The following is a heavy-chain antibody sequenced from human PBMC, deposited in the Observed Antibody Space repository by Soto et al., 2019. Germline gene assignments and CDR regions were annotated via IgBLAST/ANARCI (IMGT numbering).Heavy chain of an antibody. J-gene: IGHJ4*02. CDR1: GFTFSNAW. CDR3: AKAREVTLVRISLAQ. CDR2: IKSKTDGGTT. V-gene: IGHV3-15*01. D-gene: IGHD3-10*01. Sequence: GGSLRLSCAASGFTFSNAWMSWVRQAPGKGLEWVGRIKSKTDGGTTDYAAPVKGRFTISRDDSKNTLYLQMNSLRAGDTAIYYCAKAREVTLVRISLAQWGQGTLVTVSS.